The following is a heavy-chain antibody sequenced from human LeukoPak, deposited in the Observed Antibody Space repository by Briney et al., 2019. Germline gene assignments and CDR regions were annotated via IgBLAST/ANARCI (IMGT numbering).Heavy chain of an antibody. V-gene: IGHV4-39*01. D-gene: IGHD3-22*01. J-gene: IGHJ4*02. CDR2: MYYSGST. CDR1: GGSISSNHYY. Sequence: SETLSLTCTVSGGSISSNHYYWGWIRQPPGRGLEWIGSMYYSGSTYYNPSLKSRVTICVDTSKNEFSLKLSCVTGADKAVYYFARLDYYYHSSGYFYGGARLDYWGQGTLVTVSS. CDR3: ARLDYYYHSSGYFYGGARLDY.